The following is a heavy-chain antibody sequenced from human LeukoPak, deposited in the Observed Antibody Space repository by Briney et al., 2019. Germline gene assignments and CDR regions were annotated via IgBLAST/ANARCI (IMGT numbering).Heavy chain of an antibody. Sequence: ASVKVSCKASGYTFTSYYMHWVRQAPGQGLEWMEIINPSGGSTSYAQKFQGRVTMTRDTSTSTVYMELSSLRSEDTAVYYCARESRKKYGSGSPGWFDPWGQGTLVTVSS. J-gene: IGHJ5*02. CDR2: INPSGGST. CDR3: ARESRKKYGSGSPGWFDP. CDR1: GYTFTSYY. V-gene: IGHV1-46*03. D-gene: IGHD3-10*01.